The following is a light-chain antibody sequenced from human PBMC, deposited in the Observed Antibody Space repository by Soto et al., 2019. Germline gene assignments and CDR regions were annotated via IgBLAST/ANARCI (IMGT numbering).Light chain of an antibody. CDR2: GAS. Sequence: EIVLTQSPGTLSLSPGERATLPCRASQSVSSSYLAWNQQKPGQAPRLLIYGASSRATGIPDRFSGSGSGTDFILTISRLEPEDFAVYYCQQYGSSRLTFGGGTKVDIK. CDR1: QSVSSSY. V-gene: IGKV3-20*01. J-gene: IGKJ4*01. CDR3: QQYGSSRLT.